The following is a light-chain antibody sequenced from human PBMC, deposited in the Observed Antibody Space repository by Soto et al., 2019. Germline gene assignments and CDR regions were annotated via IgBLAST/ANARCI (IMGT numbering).Light chain of an antibody. Sequence: DIQMTQSPSSLSASVGDRVTITCRASQSISSYLNWYQQKPGKAPKLLIYAASSLQSGVPSRFSGSGSGTDFTLPISNLQPEDFATYYCQQSYSNPWTFGQGTKVEIK. CDR1: QSISSY. V-gene: IGKV1-39*01. J-gene: IGKJ1*01. CDR2: AAS. CDR3: QQSYSNPWT.